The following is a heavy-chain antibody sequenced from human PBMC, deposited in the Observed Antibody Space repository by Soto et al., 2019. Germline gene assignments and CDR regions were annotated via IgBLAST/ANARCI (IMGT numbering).Heavy chain of an antibody. Sequence: QVQLVQSGAEVKPPGASVKVSCKASGYTFTGHYMHRVRQVSGKRLEHLGWLKSDNGGTYYAPKFQGRVTFTRDISTSTAYMELNGLQSDDTAVYFCARDLCPLGSGTACPLYGLDIWGQGTTVVVS. D-gene: IGHD3-10*01. J-gene: IGHJ6*02. CDR2: LKSDNGGT. V-gene: IGHV1-2*02. CDR1: GYTFTGHY. CDR3: ARDLCPLGSGTACPLYGLDI.